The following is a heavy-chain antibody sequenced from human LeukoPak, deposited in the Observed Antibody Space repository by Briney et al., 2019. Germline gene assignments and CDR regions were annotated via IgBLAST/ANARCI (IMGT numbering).Heavy chain of an antibody. J-gene: IGHJ4*02. V-gene: IGHV3-48*04. Sequence: GGSLRLSCAASGFTLSGYFMNWLRQAPGKGLEWVSCIGNNGVAIYYADSVKGRFTISRDNAKNSLYLQMSSLRAEDTAVYFCARLRNVVNVHWGFFDTWGQGAMVAVSS. D-gene: IGHD4-23*01. CDR2: IGNNGVAI. CDR1: GFTLSGYF. CDR3: ARLRNVVNVHWGFFDT.